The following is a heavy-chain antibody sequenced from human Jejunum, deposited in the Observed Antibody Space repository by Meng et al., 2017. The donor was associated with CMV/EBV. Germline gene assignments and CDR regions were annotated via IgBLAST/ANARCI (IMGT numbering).Heavy chain of an antibody. CDR3: ARDNGGKYNRGWYDALDI. Sequence: SWLTWVRKAPGKRLEWVANIREDGSEKYHVDSMKGRFTISRDNAENSLYLQMNSLRAEDTAVYYCARDNGGKYNRGWYDALDIWGQGTMVTVSS. CDR1: SW. CDR2: IREDGSEK. V-gene: IGHV3-7*01. J-gene: IGHJ3*02. D-gene: IGHD6-19*01.